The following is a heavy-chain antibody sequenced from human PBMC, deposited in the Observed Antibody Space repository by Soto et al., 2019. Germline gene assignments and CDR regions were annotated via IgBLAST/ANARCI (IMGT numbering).Heavy chain of an antibody. J-gene: IGHJ4*02. CDR1: GFTFSDYN. CDR3: TREGDGSGFFSDF. V-gene: IGHV3-48*01. D-gene: IGHD3-22*01. CDR2: ISGRSNTI. Sequence: GGSLRLSCVASGFTFSDYNMNWVRQAPGKGLEWASFISGRSNTIYYADSVKGRFTISRDNAKNSLYLLMNSLRAEDTAVYYCTREGDGSGFFSDFWGQGALVTVSS.